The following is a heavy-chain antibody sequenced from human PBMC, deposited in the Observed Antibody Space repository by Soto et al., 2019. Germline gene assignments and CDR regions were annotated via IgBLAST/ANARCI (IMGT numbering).Heavy chain of an antibody. D-gene: IGHD5-12*01. CDR3: AREGVAPYYYYGMDV. CDR1: GYTFTRSG. CDR2: ISSYNGDT. J-gene: IGHJ6*02. Sequence: VQLVQSGAEVKKPGASVKVSCKASGYTFTRSGISWVRQAPGQGPEWMGWISSYNGDTNYAQTFQGRGTMTTDTSTSTAYMERRSLRSDDTSVYYCAREGVAPYYYYGMDVWGQGTPVTVSS. V-gene: IGHV1-18*01.